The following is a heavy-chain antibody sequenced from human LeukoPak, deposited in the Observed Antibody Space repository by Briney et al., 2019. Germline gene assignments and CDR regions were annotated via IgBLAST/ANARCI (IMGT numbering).Heavy chain of an antibody. CDR2: IKQDGSEE. J-gene: IGHJ4*02. Sequence: GGSLRLSCAASGFTFNSYWMSWVRQPPGKGLEWVANIKQDGSEEYYVDSVKGRFTISRDNSKNTLYLQMNSLRAEDTAVYYCARARRGYYYDSSGYYVDWGQGTLVTVSS. CDR1: GFTFNSYW. V-gene: IGHV3-7*03. D-gene: IGHD3-22*01. CDR3: ARARRGYYYDSSGYYVD.